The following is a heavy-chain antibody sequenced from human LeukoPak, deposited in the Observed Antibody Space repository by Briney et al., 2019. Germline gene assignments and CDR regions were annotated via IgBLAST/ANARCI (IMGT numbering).Heavy chain of an antibody. Sequence: GGSLRLSCAASGFIFSSYAMTWVRQAPGKGLEWVSGVKSGGDKTYYADSVKGRFTISRDNSKNTLYLQMNSLRAEDTAVYYCAKDQAGWRFDYWGQGTQVTVSS. CDR1: GFIFSSYA. CDR3: AKDQAGWRFDY. CDR2: VKSGGDKT. V-gene: IGHV3-23*01. J-gene: IGHJ4*02. D-gene: IGHD6-19*01.